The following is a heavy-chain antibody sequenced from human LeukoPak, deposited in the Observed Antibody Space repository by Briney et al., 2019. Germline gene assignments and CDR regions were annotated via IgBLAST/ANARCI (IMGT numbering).Heavy chain of an antibody. CDR2: INWNGGST. CDR1: GFTFDDYG. J-gene: IGHJ6*03. CDR3: ARASGSYDPYYYYYMDV. Sequence: PGGSLRLSYASSGFTFDDYGMSGVRQAPGKGLEWASGINWNGGSTGYVDSVKGRFTISRDNAKNSLYLQMNSLRAEDTALYYCARASGSYDPYYYYYMDVWGKGTTVTVSS. D-gene: IGHD1-26*01. V-gene: IGHV3-20*03.